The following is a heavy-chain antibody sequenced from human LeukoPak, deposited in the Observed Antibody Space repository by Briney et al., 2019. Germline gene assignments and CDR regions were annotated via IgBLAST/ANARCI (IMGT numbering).Heavy chain of an antibody. CDR1: GLAFRNAW. Sequence: GGSLRLSCGASGLAFRNAWMTWVRQAPGKGLEWVGRIKSKTDGKSIDYATAVKGRFTISRDDAKDTLYLQMNSLKIEDTAVYYCTTDLDYPFFATGIREAWGQGTLVTVSS. D-gene: IGHD3/OR15-3a*01. V-gene: IGHV3-15*01. CDR3: TTDLDYPFFATGIREA. CDR2: IKSKTDGKSI. J-gene: IGHJ5*02.